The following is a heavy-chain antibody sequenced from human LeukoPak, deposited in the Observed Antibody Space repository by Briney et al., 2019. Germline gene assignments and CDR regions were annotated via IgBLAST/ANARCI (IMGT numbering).Heavy chain of an antibody. CDR1: GYTFTGYY. Sequence: ASVKVSCKASGYTFTGYYIHWVRQAPGQGLEWMGWINPNSGGTNYAQKFQGRVTMTRGTSISTAYMELSRLRSDDTAVYYCARDLKVSDAFDIWGQGTMVTVSS. CDR3: ARDLKVSDAFDI. V-gene: IGHV1-2*02. J-gene: IGHJ3*02. CDR2: INPNSGGT.